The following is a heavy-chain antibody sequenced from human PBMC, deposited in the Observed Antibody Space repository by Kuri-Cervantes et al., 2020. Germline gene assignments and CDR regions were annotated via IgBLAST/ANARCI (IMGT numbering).Heavy chain of an antibody. J-gene: IGHJ4*02. V-gene: IGHV1-18*01. CDR2: ISAYNGNT. CDR3: ARSRVAARPYDY. D-gene: IGHD6-6*01. CDR1: GGTFSSHA. Sequence: ASVKVSCKASGGTFSSHAISWVRQAPGQGLEWMGWISAYNGNTNYAQKLQGRVTMTTDTSTSTAYMELRSLRSDDTAVYYCARSRVAARPYDYWGQGTLVTVSS.